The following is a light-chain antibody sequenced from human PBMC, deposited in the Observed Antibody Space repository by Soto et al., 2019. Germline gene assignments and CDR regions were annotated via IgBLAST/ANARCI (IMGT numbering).Light chain of an antibody. Sequence: QAVVTQEPSLTVSPGGTVTLTCGSSTGAVTSGLFPYWFQQRPGQAPRTLIYDTTNKHSWTPARFSASLLGGKAALTLSGAQPEDEADYYCLLVHNHIVIFGGGTKVTVL. J-gene: IGLJ2*01. CDR1: TGAVTSGLF. CDR2: DTT. V-gene: IGLV7-46*01. CDR3: LLVHNHIVI.